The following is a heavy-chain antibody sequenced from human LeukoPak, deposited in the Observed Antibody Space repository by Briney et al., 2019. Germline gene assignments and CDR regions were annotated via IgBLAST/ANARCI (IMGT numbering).Heavy chain of an antibody. CDR2: IKKKSDGWTT. J-gene: IGHJ4*02. CDR1: GLTCNNAW. CDR3: TKEIDIRPNHY. D-gene: IGHD3-22*01. V-gene: IGHV3-15*01. Sequence: GGSLRLSCAASGLTCNNAWMSWVRQAPWKGLEWVGRIKKKSDGWTTDDAAPVKGGFTISSDDSKHTLSLQLNCVTSEDTAVYYCTKEIDIRPNHYWGEGTLVTVSS.